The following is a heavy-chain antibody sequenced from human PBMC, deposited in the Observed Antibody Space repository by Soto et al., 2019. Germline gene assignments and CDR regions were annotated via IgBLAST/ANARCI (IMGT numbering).Heavy chain of an antibody. V-gene: IGHV3-23*01. CDR1: GFTFSTVA. CDR3: AKLYWNPRYFDY. J-gene: IGHJ4*02. CDR2: ISDNGGNT. D-gene: IGHD1-1*01. Sequence: PGGSLRLSCVASGFTFSTVAMTWVRQAPGKGLEWVSSISDNGGNTDYADSVRGRFTPSRDNSKNTLYLQMNHLKAEDTAVYYCAKLYWNPRYFDYWGQGARVTVSS.